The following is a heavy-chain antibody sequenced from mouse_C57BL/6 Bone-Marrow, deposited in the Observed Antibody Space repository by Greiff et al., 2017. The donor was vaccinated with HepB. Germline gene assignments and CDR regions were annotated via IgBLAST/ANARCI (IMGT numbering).Heavy chain of an antibody. CDR3: ARQVYYSNHKKLAY. J-gene: IGHJ3*01. D-gene: IGHD2-5*01. V-gene: IGHV5-2*03. CDR2: INSDGGST. Sequence: EVKVEESGGGLVQPGESLKLSCESNEYEFPSHDMSWVRKTPEKRLELVAAINSDGGSTYYPDTMERRFIISRDNTKKTLYLQMSSLRSEDTALYYCARQVYYSNHKKLAYWGQGTLVTVSA. CDR1: EYEFPSHD.